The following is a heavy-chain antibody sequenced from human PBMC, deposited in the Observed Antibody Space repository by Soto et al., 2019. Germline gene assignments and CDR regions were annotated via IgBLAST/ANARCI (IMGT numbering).Heavy chain of an antibody. CDR3: ARDPPPPDY. J-gene: IGHJ4*02. Sequence: QVELVQSGAEVKKPGASVKVSCKASGYPFARYAISWMRQAPGQGLEWMGWISAYNGNTNYAQKLQGRVTMTTDTSTSTAYMGLRSLRSDDTAVHYCARDPPPPDYWGQGTLVTVSS. CDR1: GYPFARYA. V-gene: IGHV1-18*01. CDR2: ISAYNGNT.